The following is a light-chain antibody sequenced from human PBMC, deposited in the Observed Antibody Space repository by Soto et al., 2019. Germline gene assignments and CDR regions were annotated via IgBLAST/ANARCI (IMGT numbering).Light chain of an antibody. CDR3: CSYAGRTTPYV. CDR2: EVS. V-gene: IGLV2-23*02. CDR1: SSDVGSYNL. J-gene: IGLJ1*01. Sequence: SALTQPASVSGSPGQSITLSCTGTSSDVGSYNLVSWYQHHPGKAPKLMIYEVSERPSGVSNRFSGSKSGNTASLTISGLQAEDEADYYCCSYAGRTTPYVFGTGTKLTVL.